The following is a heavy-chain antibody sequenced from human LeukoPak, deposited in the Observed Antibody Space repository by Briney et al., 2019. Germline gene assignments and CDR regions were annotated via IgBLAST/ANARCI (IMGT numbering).Heavy chain of an antibody. J-gene: IGHJ6*03. CDR2: IWYDGSNK. CDR3: ARDRLELRNYYYYYYMDV. Sequence: GRSLRLSCAASGFTFSSYGMHWVRQAPGKGLEWVAVIWYDGSNKYYADSVKGRFTISRDNSKNTLYLQMNSMRAEDTAVYYCARDRLELRNYYYYYYMDVWGKGTTVTVSS. D-gene: IGHD1-7*01. CDR1: GFTFSSYG. V-gene: IGHV3-33*01.